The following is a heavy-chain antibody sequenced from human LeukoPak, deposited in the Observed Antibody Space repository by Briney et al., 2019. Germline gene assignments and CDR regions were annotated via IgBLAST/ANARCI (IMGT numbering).Heavy chain of an antibody. CDR2: LYRGGPT. V-gene: IGHV3-66*01. CDR1: GFTVSNNY. Sequence: GGSLTLSCAASGFTVSNNYMSWVRQAPGKGLEWVSVLYRGGPTYYADSVKDRFTISRDNSKNTLYLQMNSLRAEDTAVYYCARDSYSGDTRVRWFDPWGQGTLVTVSS. J-gene: IGHJ5*02. D-gene: IGHD4-17*01. CDR3: ARDSYSGDTRVRWFDP.